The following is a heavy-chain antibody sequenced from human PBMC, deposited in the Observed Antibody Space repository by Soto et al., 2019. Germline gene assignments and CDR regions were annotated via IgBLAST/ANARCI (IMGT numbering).Heavy chain of an antibody. CDR3: ARLRSMVRGVMDY. J-gene: IGHJ4*02. CDR2: IYYSGST. V-gene: IGHV4-39*01. D-gene: IGHD3-10*01. CDR1: GSSISSSSYY. Sequence: SETLSLTCTVSGSSISSSSYYWGWIRQPPGKGLEWIGSIYYSGSTYYNPSLKSRVTISVDTSKNQFSLKLSSVTAADTAVYYCARLRSMVRGVMDYWGQGTLVTSPQ.